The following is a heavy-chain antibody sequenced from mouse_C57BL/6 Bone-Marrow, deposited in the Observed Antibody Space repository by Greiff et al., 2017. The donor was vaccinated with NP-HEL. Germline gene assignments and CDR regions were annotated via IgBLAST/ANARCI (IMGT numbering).Heavy chain of an antibody. D-gene: IGHD2-3*01. CDR3: TTYGVCDGSFYDY. CDR1: GFNIKDDY. Sequence: VQLQQSGAELVRPGASVKLSCTASGFNIKDDYMHWVKQRPEQGLEWIGWIDPENGDTEYASKFQGKATITADTSSNTAYLQLSSLTSEDTAVYYCTTYGVCDGSFYDYWGRGTTLTVTS. V-gene: IGHV14-4*01. CDR2: IDPENGDT. J-gene: IGHJ2*01.